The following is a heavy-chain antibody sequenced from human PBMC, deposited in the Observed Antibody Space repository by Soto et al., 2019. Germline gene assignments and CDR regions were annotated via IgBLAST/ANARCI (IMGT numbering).Heavy chain of an antibody. J-gene: IGHJ5*02. CDR2: IYYSGST. V-gene: IGHV4-31*03. Sequence: QVQLQESGPGLVKPSQTLSLTCTVSGGSISSGGYYWSWIRQHPGKGLEWIGYIYYSGSTYYNPSLKSRVTISVDTSKNQFSLKLSSVTAADTAVYYCARGLIEYSSSSGQENWFDPWGQGTLVTVSS. D-gene: IGHD6-6*01. CDR3: ARGLIEYSSSSGQENWFDP. CDR1: GGSISSGGYY.